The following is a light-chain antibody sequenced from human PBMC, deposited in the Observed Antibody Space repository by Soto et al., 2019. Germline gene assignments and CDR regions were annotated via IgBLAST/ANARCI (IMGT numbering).Light chain of an antibody. J-gene: IGLJ1*01. V-gene: IGLV2-14*01. Sequence: QSVLTQPASVSGSPGQSITISCTGTSNDIGAYNYVSWYQHHPGRAPKLIIYEVTNRPSGVSNRFSGSKSGNTASLTISGLRTEDEADYYCSSYTTGSTFVVGTGTKVTVL. CDR2: EVT. CDR1: SNDIGAYNY. CDR3: SSYTTGSTFV.